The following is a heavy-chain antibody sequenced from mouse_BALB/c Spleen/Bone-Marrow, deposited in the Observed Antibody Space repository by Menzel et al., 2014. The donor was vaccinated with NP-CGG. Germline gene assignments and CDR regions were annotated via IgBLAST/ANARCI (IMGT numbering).Heavy chain of an antibody. V-gene: IGHV14-3*02. J-gene: IGHJ4*01. CDR3: ARYYYAMDY. Sequence: VQLKESGAELVKPGASVKLSCTASGFNIKDTYMHWVKQRPEQGLEWIGRIDPANGNTKYDPKFQGKATITADTSSNTACLQLSSLTSEDTAVYYCARYYYAMDYWGQGTSVTVSS. CDR2: IDPANGNT. CDR1: GFNIKDTY.